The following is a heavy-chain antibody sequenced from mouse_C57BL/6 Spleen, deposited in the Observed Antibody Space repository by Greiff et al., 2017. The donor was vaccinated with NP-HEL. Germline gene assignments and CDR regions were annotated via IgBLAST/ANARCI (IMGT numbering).Heavy chain of an antibody. J-gene: IGHJ2*01. V-gene: IGHV5-16*01. D-gene: IGHD1-1*01. CDR2: INYDGSST. Sequence: EVQPVESEGGLVQPGSSMKLSCTASGFTFSDYYMAWVRQVPEKGLEWVANINYDGSSTYYLDSLKSRFIISRDNAKNILYLQMSSLKSEDTATYYCAREIVYYGSSSYFDYWGQGTTLTVSS. CDR3: AREIVYYGSSSYFDY. CDR1: GFTFSDYY.